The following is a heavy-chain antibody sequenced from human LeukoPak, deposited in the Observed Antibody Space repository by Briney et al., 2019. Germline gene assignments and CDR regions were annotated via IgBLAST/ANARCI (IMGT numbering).Heavy chain of an antibody. D-gene: IGHD4-17*01. Sequence: AASVKVSCKASGYTFTSYGISWVRQAPGQGLEWMGWISAYNGNTNYAQKLQGRVTMTTDTSTSTAYMELRSLRSDDTAVYYCARDDEVRRLQVGMDVWGQGTTVTVSS. CDR2: ISAYNGNT. CDR1: GYTFTSYG. V-gene: IGHV1-18*01. CDR3: ARDDEVRRLQVGMDV. J-gene: IGHJ6*02.